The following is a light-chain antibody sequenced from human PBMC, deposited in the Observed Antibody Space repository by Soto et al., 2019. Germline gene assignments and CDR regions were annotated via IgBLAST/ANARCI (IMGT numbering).Light chain of an antibody. J-gene: IGKJ1*01. CDR3: QQRSNWPRGT. V-gene: IGKV3-11*01. Sequence: IVLTQSPATLSLSPGERATLSCRASQSVSSYLAWYQQKPGQAPRLLIYDASNRATGIPARFSGSGSGTDFTLTISSLEPEDFAVYYCQQRSNWPRGTFGQGTKVDIK. CDR1: QSVSSY. CDR2: DAS.